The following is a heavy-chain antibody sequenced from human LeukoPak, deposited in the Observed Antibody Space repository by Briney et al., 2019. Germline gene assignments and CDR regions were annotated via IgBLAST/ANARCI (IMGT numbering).Heavy chain of an antibody. V-gene: IGHV3-74*01. CDR1: GFTFSSYW. CDR3: ARDREDIVVVVAATPLV. J-gene: IGHJ4*02. CDR2: INSDGSST. D-gene: IGHD2-15*01. Sequence: GGSLRLSCAASGFTFSSYWMHWVRHAPGKGLVWVSRINSDGSSTSYADSVKGRFTISRDNAKNTLYLQMNSLRAEDTAVYYCARDREDIVVVVAATPLVWGQGTLVTVSS.